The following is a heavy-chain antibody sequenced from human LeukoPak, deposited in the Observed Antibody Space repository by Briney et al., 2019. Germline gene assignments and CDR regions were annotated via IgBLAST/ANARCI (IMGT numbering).Heavy chain of an antibody. CDR1: GYTFTNYY. CDR2: IKPSGGST. CDR3: AREGPSTYHFDY. V-gene: IGHV1-46*01. J-gene: IGHJ4*02. Sequence: ASVKVSCKASGYTFTNYYMHWVRQPPPQGRERMGIIKPSGGSTSYAQKFQGRLTITSDTSTSTVSMERSSLTSEDTAVVYCAREGPSTYHFDYWGQGTLVTVSS.